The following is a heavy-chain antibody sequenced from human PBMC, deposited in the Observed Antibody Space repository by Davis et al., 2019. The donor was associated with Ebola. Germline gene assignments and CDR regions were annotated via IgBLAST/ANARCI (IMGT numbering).Heavy chain of an antibody. CDR2: ISGSGGST. V-gene: IGHV3-23*01. CDR3: TRGGMATPFDY. CDR1: GFTFSSYA. Sequence: GGSLRLSCAASGFTFSSYAMSWVRQAPGKGLEWVSAISGSGGSTYYADSVKGRFTISRDNSKNTLYLQMNSLRAEDTAVYYCTRGGMATPFDYWGQGTLVTVSS. J-gene: IGHJ4*02. D-gene: IGHD5-24*01.